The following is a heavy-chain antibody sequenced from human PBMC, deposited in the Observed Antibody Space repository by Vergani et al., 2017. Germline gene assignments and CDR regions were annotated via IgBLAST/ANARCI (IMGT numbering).Heavy chain of an antibody. D-gene: IGHD3-10*01. Sequence: QVQLVQSGAEVKKPGSSVQVSCKASGGTFSSYAISWVRQAPGQGLEWMGGIIPIFGTANYAQKFQGRVTITADKSTSTAYMELSSLRSEDTAVYYCARVDRFYYGSGSKNENYYYYGLDVWGQGTTVTVSS. CDR3: ARVDRFYYGSGSKNENYYYYGLDV. CDR2: IIPIFGTA. V-gene: IGHV1-69*06. CDR1: GGTFSSYA. J-gene: IGHJ6*02.